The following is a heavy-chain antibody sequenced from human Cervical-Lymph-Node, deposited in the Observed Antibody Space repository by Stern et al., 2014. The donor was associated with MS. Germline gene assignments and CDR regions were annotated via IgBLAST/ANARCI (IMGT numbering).Heavy chain of an antibody. Sequence: EVQLVESGAEVKKPGESLKISCKGSGYSFAPYWIGWVRQMPGQGLEWMGIIYPGCPDTSYSPSFPGQVTISADKSISTAYLHWSSLKASDTAMYYCARPGDDTAKYGLDVWGQGTTVTVSS. CDR3: ARPGDDTAKYGLDV. CDR1: GYSFAPYW. J-gene: IGHJ6*02. CDR2: IYPGCPDT. D-gene: IGHD5-18*01. V-gene: IGHV5-51*03.